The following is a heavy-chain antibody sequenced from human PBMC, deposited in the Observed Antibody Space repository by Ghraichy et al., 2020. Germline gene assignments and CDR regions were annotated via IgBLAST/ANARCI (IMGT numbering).Heavy chain of an antibody. J-gene: IGHJ4*02. V-gene: IGHV3-48*02. CDR3: ARDHLWAIDY. CDR1: GFTLSSYS. D-gene: IGHD3-3*02. Sequence: GESLNISCAASGFTLSSYSMNWVRQAPGKGLEWVSYISTTGIMYYADSVKGRFTIARDNGKDSLYLQMNSLREEDTAVYYCARDHLWAIDYWGQGTLVTVSS. CDR2: ISTTGIM.